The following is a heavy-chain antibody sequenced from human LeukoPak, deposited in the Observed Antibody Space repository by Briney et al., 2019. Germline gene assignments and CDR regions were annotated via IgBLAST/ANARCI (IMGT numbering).Heavy chain of an antibody. Sequence: SENLSLTCSVSGGSISNYYWSWIRQPPGKGLEWIGYIYNSGSSNYSPSLKSRVTISIDTSKNQFSLRLRSVTAADTAVYYCARHGGGYSFDYWGQGTLVTVSS. CDR2: IYNSGSS. V-gene: IGHV4-59*08. J-gene: IGHJ4*02. CDR3: ARHGGGYSFDY. D-gene: IGHD5-24*01. CDR1: GGSISNYY.